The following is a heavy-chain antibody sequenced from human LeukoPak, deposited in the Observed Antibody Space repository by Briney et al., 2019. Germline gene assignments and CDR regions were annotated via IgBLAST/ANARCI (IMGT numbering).Heavy chain of an antibody. J-gene: IGHJ4*02. Sequence: SETLSLTCTVSGGSIGSRSYYWGWIRQPPGKGLEWIGSIYYSGSTYYNPSLKSRVTISVDTSKNQFSLKLSSVTAADTAVYYCARWDWQLVEGFDYWGQGTLVTVSS. CDR2: IYYSGST. CDR3: ARWDWQLVEGFDY. V-gene: IGHV4-39*01. D-gene: IGHD6-13*01. CDR1: GGSIGSRSYY.